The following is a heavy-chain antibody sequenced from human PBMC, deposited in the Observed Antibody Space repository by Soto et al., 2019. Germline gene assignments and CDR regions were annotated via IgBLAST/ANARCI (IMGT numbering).Heavy chain of an antibody. J-gene: IGHJ4*02. CDR2: IKSKSEGETI. CDR3: TRGPVGSTRPLDY. D-gene: IGHD2-2*01. V-gene: IGHV3-15*01. CDR1: GFTFSNAW. Sequence: EVQLVESGGGLVEPGGSLSLPCAASGFTFSNAWMSWVRQAPGKGLEWVGRIKSKSEGETIDYAAPVKGRFIISRDDSKNTLYLQMNSLKSEDTGVYYCTRGPVGSTRPLDYWGQGTLVTVSS.